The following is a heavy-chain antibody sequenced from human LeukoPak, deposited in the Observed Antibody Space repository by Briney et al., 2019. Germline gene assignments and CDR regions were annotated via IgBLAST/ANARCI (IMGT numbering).Heavy chain of an antibody. J-gene: IGHJ4*02. CDR2: INHSGST. D-gene: IGHD6-19*01. CDR1: GGSFSGYY. CDR3: ARGIAVAGTSSFFFDY. V-gene: IGHV4-34*01. Sequence: PSETLSLTCAVYGGSFSGYYWSWIRQPPGKGLEWIGEINHSGSTNYNPSLKSRVTISVDTSKNQFSLKLSFVTAADTAVYYCARGIAVAGTSSFFFDYWGQGTLVTVSS.